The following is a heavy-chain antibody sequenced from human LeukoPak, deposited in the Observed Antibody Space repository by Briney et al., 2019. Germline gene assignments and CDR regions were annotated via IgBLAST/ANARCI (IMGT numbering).Heavy chain of an antibody. CDR2: ISWDGGST. D-gene: IGHD5-18*01. CDR3: AKDGVTTPGLDYYYYHYMDV. J-gene: IGHJ6*03. V-gene: IGHV3-43D*03. Sequence: GGSLRLSCAASGFTVSSNYMSWVRQAPGKGLEWVSLISWDGGSTYYADSVKGRFTISRDNSKNSLYLQMNSLRAEDTALYYCAKDGVTTPGLDYYYYHYMDVWGKGTTVTVSS. CDR1: GFTVSSNY.